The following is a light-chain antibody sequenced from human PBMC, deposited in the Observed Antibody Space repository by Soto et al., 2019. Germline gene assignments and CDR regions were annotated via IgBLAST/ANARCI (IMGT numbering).Light chain of an antibody. CDR3: CSYAGSNTYVV. V-gene: IGLV2-23*02. Sequence: QSVLTQPASVSGSPGQSITISCTGTSSDVGTYNLVSWYQQYPGTAPKLMIYEVSKRPSGVSNRFSGSRSGNTASLTISGLQAEDEADYYCCSYAGSNTYVVFGGGTKLTVL. J-gene: IGLJ2*01. CDR1: SSDVGTYNL. CDR2: EVS.